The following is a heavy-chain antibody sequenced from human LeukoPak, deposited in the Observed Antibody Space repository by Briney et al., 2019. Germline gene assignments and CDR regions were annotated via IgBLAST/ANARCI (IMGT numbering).Heavy chain of an antibody. CDR2: IYYSGST. Sequence: PSETLSLTCTVSGGSISSYYWSWIRQPPGKGLEWIGYIYYSGSTNYNPSLKSRVTISVDTSKNQFSLKLSSVTAADTAVYYCARDDGYTLGFKTSDYWGQGTLVTVSS. D-gene: IGHD5-24*01. J-gene: IGHJ4*02. V-gene: IGHV4-59*01. CDR3: ARDDGYTLGFKTSDY. CDR1: GGSISSYY.